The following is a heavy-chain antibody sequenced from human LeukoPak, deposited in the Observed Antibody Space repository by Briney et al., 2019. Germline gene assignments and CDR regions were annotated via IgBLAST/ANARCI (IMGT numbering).Heavy chain of an antibody. CDR3: AGHSDCGGDGPFDY. CDR1: GYNLVSYW. J-gene: IGHJ4*02. CDR2: IYPGDSES. V-gene: IGHV5-51*01. D-gene: IGHD2-21*02. Sequence: GESLKISCKASGYNLVSYWIAWVRQMPGRGLEWMGVIYPGDSESRYSSSFQGQVTISVDKSINSAYLQWSSLKAWDTAMYYCAGHSDCGGDGPFDYGGQGTLVTVSS.